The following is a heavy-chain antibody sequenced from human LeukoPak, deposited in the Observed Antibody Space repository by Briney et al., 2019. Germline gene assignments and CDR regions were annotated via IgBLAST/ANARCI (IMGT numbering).Heavy chain of an antibody. D-gene: IGHD5-12*01. CDR3: ARGGGYDWRYFDY. V-gene: IGHV4-59*01. J-gene: IGHJ4*02. Sequence: TPSETLSLTCTVSGGSISSYYWSWIRQPPGKGLEWIGYIYYSGSTNYNPSLKSRVTISVDTSKNQFSLKLSSVTAADTAVYYCARGGGYDWRYFDYWGQGTLVTVSS. CDR2: IYYSGST. CDR1: GGSISSYY.